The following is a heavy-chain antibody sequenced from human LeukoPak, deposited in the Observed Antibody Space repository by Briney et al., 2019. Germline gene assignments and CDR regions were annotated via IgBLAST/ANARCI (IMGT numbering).Heavy chain of an antibody. Sequence: PGGSLRLSCAASGFTFSSYAMHWVRQAPGKGLEYVSAISSNGGSTYYANSVKGRFTISRDNAKNSLYLQMNSLRAEDTALYYCAKGAAAGPYYYYYGMDVWGQGTTVTVSS. J-gene: IGHJ6*02. CDR3: AKGAAAGPYYYYYGMDV. V-gene: IGHV3-64*01. CDR2: ISSNGGST. CDR1: GFTFSSYA. D-gene: IGHD6-13*01.